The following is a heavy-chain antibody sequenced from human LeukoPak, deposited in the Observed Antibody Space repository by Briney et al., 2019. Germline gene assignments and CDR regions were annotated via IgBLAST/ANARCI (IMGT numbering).Heavy chain of an antibody. J-gene: IGHJ4*02. CDR3: ARDEGYDTPG. CDR1: GFTIGTYS. D-gene: IGHD3-22*01. V-gene: IGHV3-21*01. CDR2: ISETGDYI. Sequence: PGGSLRLSCAASGFTIGTYSMSWIRLAPGKGLEWVSSISETGDYIYYAESVKGRFTISRDNTKNSLYLQMNSLRAEDTAVYYCARDEGYDTPGGGQGTLVTVSS.